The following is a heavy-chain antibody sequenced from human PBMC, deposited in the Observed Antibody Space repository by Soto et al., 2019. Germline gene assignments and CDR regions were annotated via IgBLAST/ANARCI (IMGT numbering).Heavy chain of an antibody. CDR3: AKAESRDGYKKYYFDY. V-gene: IGHV3-23*01. CDR1: GFTFSSYA. Sequence: GGSLRLSCAASGFTFSSYAMSWVRQAPGKGLEWVSAISGSGGSTYYADSVKGRFTISRDNSKNTLYLQMNSLRAEDTAVYYCAKAESRDGYKKYYFDYWGQGTLVTVSS. J-gene: IGHJ4*02. D-gene: IGHD5-12*01. CDR2: ISGSGGST.